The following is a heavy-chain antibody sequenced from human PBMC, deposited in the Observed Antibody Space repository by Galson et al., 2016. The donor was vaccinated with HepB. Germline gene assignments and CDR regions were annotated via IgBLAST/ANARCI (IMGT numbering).Heavy chain of an antibody. D-gene: IGHD2-2*01. J-gene: IGHJ3*02. Sequence: SETLSLTCGVSGASISSDNWWTWVRQTPGKGLEWIGEIYHSGSTSYNPSLKSRVTISVDKSKNQFSLNIMSVTDADTALYFCARDSAYCFSATGYRLTDWRSNAFDIWGQGTMVTVSS. V-gene: IGHV4-4*02. CDR2: IYHSGST. CDR1: GASISSDNW. CDR3: ARDSAYCFSATGYRLTDWRSNAFDI.